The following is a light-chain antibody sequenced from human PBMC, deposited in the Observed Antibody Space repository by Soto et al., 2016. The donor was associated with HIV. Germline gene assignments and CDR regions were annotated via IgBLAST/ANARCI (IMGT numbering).Light chain of an antibody. V-gene: IGLV3-27*01. Sequence: SYELTQPSSVSVSPGQTVKITCSGDILAKNFARWSQQKPGQAPVSVIYKDFYRPSGIPERFSGSNSGTTVTLTISGAHVDDEADYYCYCAADNNVVFGGGTKLTVL. J-gene: IGLJ2*01. CDR3: YCAADNNVV. CDR1: ILAKNF. CDR2: KDF.